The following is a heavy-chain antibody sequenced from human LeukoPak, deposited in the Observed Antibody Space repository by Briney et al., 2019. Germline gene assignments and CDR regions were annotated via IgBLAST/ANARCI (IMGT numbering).Heavy chain of an antibody. Sequence: ASVRVCCKASGGTVSSYAITWVRQAAGQGLEWRGWISAYNGNTNYAQKLQGRVTMTTDTSTSTAYMELRRLRSDDTAVYYCARDGSSGWLRADFDYWGQGTLVTVSS. J-gene: IGHJ4*02. CDR1: GGTVSSYA. V-gene: IGHV1-18*04. D-gene: IGHD6-19*01. CDR2: ISAYNGNT. CDR3: ARDGSSGWLRADFDY.